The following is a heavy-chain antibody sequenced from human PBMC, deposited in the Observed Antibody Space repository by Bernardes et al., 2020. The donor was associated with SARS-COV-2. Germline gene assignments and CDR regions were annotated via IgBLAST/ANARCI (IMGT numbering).Heavy chain of an antibody. CDR2: ISWNSGSI. CDR3: AKIDTGIAAAGGSDY. V-gene: IGHV3-9*01. CDR1: GFTFDDYA. D-gene: IGHD6-13*01. Sequence: GGSLRLSCAASGFTFDDYAMHWVRQAPGKGLEWVSGISWNSGSIGYADSVKGRFTISRDNAKNSLYLQMNSLRAEDTALYYCAKIDTGIAAAGGSDYWGQGTLVTVSS. J-gene: IGHJ4*02.